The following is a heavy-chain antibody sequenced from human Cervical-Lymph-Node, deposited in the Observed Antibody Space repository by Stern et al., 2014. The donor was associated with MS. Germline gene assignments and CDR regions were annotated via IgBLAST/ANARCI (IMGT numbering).Heavy chain of an antibody. Sequence: MQLVQSGGGLVQPGGSLRLSCAASGFTFSAYWMHWVRQAPGKGLMWVSRINGDGSSTNYADSVKGRFFISRDNAKNTLYLQINSLRAEDTAVYYCARGRGFFDYWGQGTLVTVSS. CDR2: INGDGSST. CDR1: GFTFSAYW. J-gene: IGHJ4*02. V-gene: IGHV3-74*02. CDR3: ARGRGFFDY.